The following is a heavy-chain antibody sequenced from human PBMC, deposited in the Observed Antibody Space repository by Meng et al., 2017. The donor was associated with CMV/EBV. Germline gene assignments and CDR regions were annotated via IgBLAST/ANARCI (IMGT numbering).Heavy chain of an antibody. J-gene: IGHJ4*02. CDR3: ARGSRFLEWLLLGYFDY. CDR1: GGSISSSSYY. V-gene: IGHV4-39*07. CDR2: IYYSGRT. Sequence: SETLSPTCTVPGGSISSSSYYWGWIRQPPGKGLEWIGSIYYSGRTYYNPSLKSRVTISVDTSKNQFSLKLSSVTAADTAVYYCARGSRFLEWLLLGYFDYWGQGTLVTVSS. D-gene: IGHD3-3*01.